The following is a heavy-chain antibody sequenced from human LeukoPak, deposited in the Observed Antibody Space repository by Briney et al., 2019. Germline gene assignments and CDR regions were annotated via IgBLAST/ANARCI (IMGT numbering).Heavy chain of an antibody. D-gene: IGHD3-22*01. J-gene: IGHJ4*02. V-gene: IGHV1-69*01. Sequence: SVKVSCKASGGTFSSYAISWVRQAPGQGLEWMGGIIPMFGTANYAQKFQGRVTITADESTSTAYMELSSLRSEDTAVYYCARGNYYDSTGYFSPFDYWGQGTLVTVSS. CDR3: ARGNYYDSTGYFSPFDY. CDR2: IIPMFGTA. CDR1: GGTFSSYA.